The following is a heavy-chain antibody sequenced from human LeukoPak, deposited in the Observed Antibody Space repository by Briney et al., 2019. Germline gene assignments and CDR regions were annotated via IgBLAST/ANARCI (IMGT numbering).Heavy chain of an antibody. D-gene: IGHD3-10*01. Sequence: GGSLKVSCETSGYSFTTYWIGWVRKMHGTGLEGVGAIYPDDSDSRYSPSFQGQVVISADRSIRTAYLQWNSLKTSDTAMYYCVRQRGSSGTINHFDPWGQGTLVTVSS. V-gene: IGHV5-51*01. CDR1: GYSFTTYW. J-gene: IGHJ5*02. CDR2: IYPDDSDS. CDR3: VRQRGSSGTINHFDP.